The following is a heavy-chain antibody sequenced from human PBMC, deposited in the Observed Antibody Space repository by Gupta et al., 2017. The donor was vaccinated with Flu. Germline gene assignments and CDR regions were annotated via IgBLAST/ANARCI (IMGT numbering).Heavy chain of an antibody. Sequence: QITLKESGPTLVKPTQTLTLTCAFSGFSLTTTGVAVGWIRQPPGKPLEWLALIYWDDDKRYSPSLQTRLSITKDTSKNQVILTMTNMDPVDTATYFCARRSPTVAKGGAFDVWGQGTMVTVSS. CDR1: GFSLTTTGVA. D-gene: IGHD4-17*01. CDR3: ARRSPTVAKGGAFDV. V-gene: IGHV2-5*02. CDR2: IYWDDDK. J-gene: IGHJ3*01.